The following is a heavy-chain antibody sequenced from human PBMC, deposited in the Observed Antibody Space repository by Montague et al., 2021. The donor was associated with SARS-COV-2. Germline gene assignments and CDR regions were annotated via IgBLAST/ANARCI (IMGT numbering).Heavy chain of an antibody. J-gene: IGHJ6*02. CDR2: IYYSGST. Sequence: TLSLTCTVSGGSISSDDYYWSWIRQHPGKGLEWIGYIYYSGSTYYNPSLKSRVTISVDTSKNQFSLKLSSVTAADTAVYYCARGGSYSSGWYGVDYYYGMDVWGQGTTVTVSS. CDR3: ARGGSYSSGWYGVDYYYGMDV. CDR1: GGSISSDDYY. D-gene: IGHD6-19*01. V-gene: IGHV4-31*03.